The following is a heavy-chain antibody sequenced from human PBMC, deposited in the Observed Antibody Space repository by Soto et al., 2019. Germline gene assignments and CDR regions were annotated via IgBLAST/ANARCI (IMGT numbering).Heavy chain of an antibody. CDR2: ISAHNGNT. D-gene: IGHD1-1*01. J-gene: IGHJ4*02. CDR3: ARGRYGDY. Sequence: QVHLVQSGAEVKKPGASVKVSCKASGYTFPSYGITWVRQAPGQGLEWMGWISAHNGNTDYAQQLQGRVIVTRDTSTSTDYMELRSLISDDTAVYYWARGRYGDYWGQGALVTVSS. CDR1: GYTFPSYG. V-gene: IGHV1-18*01.